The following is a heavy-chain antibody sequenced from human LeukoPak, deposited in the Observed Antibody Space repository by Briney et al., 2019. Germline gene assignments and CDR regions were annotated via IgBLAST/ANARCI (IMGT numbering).Heavy chain of an antibody. CDR2: ISSSSSYI. CDR1: GFTFSSYS. D-gene: IGHD6-13*01. V-gene: IGHV3-21*01. J-gene: IGHJ4*02. Sequence: GGSLRLSCAASGFTFSSYSMNWVRQVPGKGLEWVSSISSSSSYIYYADSVKGQFTISRDNAKNSLYLQMNSLRAEDTAVYYCARDISSSWSTGVSMWGQGTLVTVSS. CDR3: ARDISSSWSTGVSM.